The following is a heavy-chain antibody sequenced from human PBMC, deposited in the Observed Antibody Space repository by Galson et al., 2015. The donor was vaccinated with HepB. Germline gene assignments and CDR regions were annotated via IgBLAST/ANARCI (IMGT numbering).Heavy chain of an antibody. CDR2: IYHRGNT. CDR1: GDSISNSNYY. V-gene: IGHV4-39*02. CDR3: ARDRYGHNLDAEY. D-gene: IGHD3/OR15-3a*01. Sequence: SETLSLTCTVSGDSISNSNYYWAWIRQPPGKGLEWIATIYHRGNTYYNPSLQHRVTISIDTSRNEFYLKVNSVTAADTALYYCARDRYGHNLDAEYWGQGTLVTVSS. J-gene: IGHJ4*02.